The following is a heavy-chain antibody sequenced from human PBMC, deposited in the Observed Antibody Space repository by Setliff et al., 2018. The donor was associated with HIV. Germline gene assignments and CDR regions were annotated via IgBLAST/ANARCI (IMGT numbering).Heavy chain of an antibody. CDR2: IYGSGTT. D-gene: IGHD6-19*01. CDR3: ATDPKGDGWAYFDP. Sequence: KPSETLSLTCSVAGASMTSHYLTWIRQPRGMGLEWIGNIYGSGTTKYNPSLRSRVTISVDKSKNQLSLSLDSVTAADTAVYYCATDPKGDGWAYFDPWGQGTLVTVSS. CDR1: GASMTSHY. J-gene: IGHJ4*02. V-gene: IGHV4-59*11.